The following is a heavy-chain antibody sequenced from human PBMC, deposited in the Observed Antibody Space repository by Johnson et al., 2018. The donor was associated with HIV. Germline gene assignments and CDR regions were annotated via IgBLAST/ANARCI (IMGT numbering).Heavy chain of an antibody. D-gene: IGHD3-22*01. CDR3: ARDRNYYDSSAQGAFDI. V-gene: IGHV3-23*04. J-gene: IGHJ3*02. CDR2: ISGSGSST. CDR1: GFTFSRSA. Sequence: VQLVESGGDLVQPGGSLRLSCAASGFTFSRSAMSWVRQAPGTGLEWVSAISGSGSSTFYADSVNGRFTISRDNSKNTLYLQMNSRRAEDTAVYYCARDRNYYDSSAQGAFDIWGQGTMVTVSS.